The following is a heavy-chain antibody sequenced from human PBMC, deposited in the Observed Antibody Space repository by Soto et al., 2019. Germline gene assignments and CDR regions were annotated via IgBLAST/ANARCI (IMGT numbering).Heavy chain of an antibody. J-gene: IGHJ4*02. CDR1: GFTFSSYG. D-gene: IGHD2-15*01. CDR3: VRTSLVVAAATREDY. V-gene: IGHV3-74*01. CDR2: INSDGSST. Sequence: PGGSLRLCCAASGFTFSSYGMPWVRQAPGKGLVWVSRINSDGSSTSYAGSVKGRFTISRDNAKNTLYLQMNSLRAEDTAVYYCVRTSLVVAAATREDYWGQGTLVTVSS.